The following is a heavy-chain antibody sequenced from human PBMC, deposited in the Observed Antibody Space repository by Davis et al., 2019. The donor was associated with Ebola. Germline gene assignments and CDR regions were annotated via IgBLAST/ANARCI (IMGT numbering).Heavy chain of an antibody. V-gene: IGHV1-18*01. CDR2: ISAYNGNT. D-gene: IGHD3-22*01. J-gene: IGHJ4*02. Sequence: ASVKVSCKASGYTFSNYGISWVRQAPGQGLEWMGWISAYNGNTNYAQKLQGRVTMTTDTSTSTAYMELRSLRSDDTAVYYCARDGYYDSSGYRDYWGQGTLVTVPS. CDR3: ARDGYYDSSGYRDY. CDR1: GYTFSNYG.